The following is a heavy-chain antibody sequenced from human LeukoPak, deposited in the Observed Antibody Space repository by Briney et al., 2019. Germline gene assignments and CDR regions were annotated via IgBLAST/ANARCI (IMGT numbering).Heavy chain of an antibody. V-gene: IGHV4-59*08. Sequence: SETLSLTCTVSGGSISSYYWSWIRQPPGKGLEWIGYIYYSGSTNYNPSLKSRVTISVDTSKNQFSLKLSSVTAADTAVYYCARRTSGSPWGYYFDYWGQGTLVTVSS. J-gene: IGHJ4*02. CDR1: GGSISSYY. CDR2: IYYSGST. CDR3: ARRTSGSPWGYYFDY. D-gene: IGHD1-26*01.